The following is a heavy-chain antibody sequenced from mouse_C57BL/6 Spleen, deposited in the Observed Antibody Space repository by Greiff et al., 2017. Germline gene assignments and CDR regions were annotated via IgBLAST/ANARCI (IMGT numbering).Heavy chain of an antibody. V-gene: IGHV14-1*01. CDR3: ASEGYNGGWDFDY. CDR1: GFNIKDYY. D-gene: IGHD2-2*01. CDR2: IDPADGDT. J-gene: IGHJ2*01. Sequence: VQLQHSGAELVRPGASVKLSCTASGFNIKDYYMHWVKPRTEQGLEWIGRIDPADGDTEYAPKFQGKATMTADTSSNTAYLQLSSLTSEDTAGYYCASEGYNGGWDFDYWGKGTTVTVAS.